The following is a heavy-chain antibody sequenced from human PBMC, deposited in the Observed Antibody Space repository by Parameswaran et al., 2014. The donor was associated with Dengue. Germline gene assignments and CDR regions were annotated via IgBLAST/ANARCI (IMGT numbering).Heavy chain of an antibody. CDR3: AREGCSSTSCFHTPYYYYGMDV. V-gene: IGHV3-11*01. J-gene: IGHJ6*02. D-gene: IGHD2-2*01. CDR2: ISSSGSTI. Sequence: RWIRQPPGKGLEWVSYISSSGSTIYYADSVKGRFTISRDNAKNSLYLQMNSLRAEDTAVYYCAREGCSSTSCFHTPYYYYGMDVWGQGTTVTVSS.